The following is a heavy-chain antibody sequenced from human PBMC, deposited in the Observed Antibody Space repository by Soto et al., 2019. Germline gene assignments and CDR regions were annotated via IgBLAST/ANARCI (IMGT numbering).Heavy chain of an antibody. CDR1: GFSFSIYS. CDR3: ARGVTYGFDA. V-gene: IGHV3-48*01. CDR2: MTSDSKTI. J-gene: IGHJ3*01. D-gene: IGHD2-21*02. Sequence: EVQLVESGGGLLQAGGSLRLSCEASGFSFSIYSMNWVRQAPGKGLEWGSYMTSDSKTIHYADSVKGRFTIFRDNAKNSLYLQMNSLRVEDTAVYYCARGVTYGFDAWGQGTMVTVSS.